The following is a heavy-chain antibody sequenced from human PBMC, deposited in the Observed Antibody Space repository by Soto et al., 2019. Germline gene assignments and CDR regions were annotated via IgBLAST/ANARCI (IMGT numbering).Heavy chain of an antibody. CDR3: ARVGLLSSRGGDNWFDP. Sequence: TLSLTCTVSVVSISSGGYYCSWIRQHPWKGLEWIGYIYYSGSTYYNPSLKSRVTISVDTSKNQFSLKLSSVTAADTAVYYCARVGLLSSRGGDNWFDPWGQGTLVTVSS. D-gene: IGHD6-13*01. CDR2: IYYSGST. CDR1: VVSISSGGYY. V-gene: IGHV4-31*03. J-gene: IGHJ5*02.